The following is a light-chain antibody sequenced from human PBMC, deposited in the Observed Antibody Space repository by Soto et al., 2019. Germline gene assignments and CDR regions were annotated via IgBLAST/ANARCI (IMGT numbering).Light chain of an antibody. CDR3: SSYRRSTTSV. CDR2: DVR. J-gene: IGLJ1*01. Sequence: QSALAQPASVSGSPGQSITISCTGTSSDVGAYNYVSWYQQYPGQAPKVIIFDVRKRPSGVSNRFSGSKSGATASLTISGLQAQDEAAYYCSSYRRSTTSVFATGTKATVL. V-gene: IGLV2-14*03. CDR1: SSDVGAYNY.